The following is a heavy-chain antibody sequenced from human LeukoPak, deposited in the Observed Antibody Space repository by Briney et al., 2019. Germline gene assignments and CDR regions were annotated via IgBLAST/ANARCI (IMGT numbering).Heavy chain of an antibody. CDR2: VKQDGGEK. V-gene: IGHV3-7*01. CDR3: ARDHEGAFDI. J-gene: IGHJ3*02. Sequence: GGSLRLSCAASGFTFSNYWMTWVRQAPGKGLEWVASVKQDGGEKYYVDSVKGRFTISRDNAKNSLNLQMNSLRAEDTAVYYCARDHEGAFDIWGQGTMVTVSS. CDR1: GFTFSNYW.